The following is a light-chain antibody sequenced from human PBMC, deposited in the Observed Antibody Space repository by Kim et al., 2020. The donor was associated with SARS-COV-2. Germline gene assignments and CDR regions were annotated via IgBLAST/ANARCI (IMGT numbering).Light chain of an antibody. J-gene: IGLJ1*01. CDR3: QSYDSSLSAPYV. V-gene: IGLV1-40*01. Sequence: VTISCTGSSSNIGAGYDVHWYQQLPGTAPKLLIYGNSNRPSGVPDRFSGSKSGTSASLAITGLQAEDEADYYCQSYDSSLSAPYVFGTGTQLTVL. CDR2: GNS. CDR1: SSNIGAGYD.